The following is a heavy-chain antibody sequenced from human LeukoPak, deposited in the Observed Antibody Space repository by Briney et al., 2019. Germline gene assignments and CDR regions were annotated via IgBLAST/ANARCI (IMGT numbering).Heavy chain of an antibody. CDR1: GFTVRNNY. CDR3: AKGGQDYYGSGSYYNLYYFDY. V-gene: IGHV3-53*01. J-gene: IGHJ4*02. Sequence: GGSLRLSCAASGFTVRNNYMSWVRQAPGKGLEWVSVIYSGGSTYYADSVKGRFTISRDNSKNTLYLQMNSLRAEDTAVYYCAKGGQDYYGSGSYYNLYYFDYWGQGTLVTVSS. CDR2: IYSGGST. D-gene: IGHD3-10*01.